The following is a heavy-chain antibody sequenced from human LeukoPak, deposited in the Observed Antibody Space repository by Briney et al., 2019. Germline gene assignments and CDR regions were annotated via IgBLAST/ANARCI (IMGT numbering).Heavy chain of an antibody. CDR2: ISRNGGST. CDR3: VKESGFMVAPNSAFDI. J-gene: IGHJ3*02. D-gene: IGHD4/OR15-4a*01. Sequence: GGSLRLSCAASGFTFNSYPVHWVRQAPGKGLEYVSGISRNGGSTYYADSVKGRFTISRDNSKNTLYLQMSSLRAEDAAVYYCVKESGFMVAPNSAFDIWGQGTMVTVSS. CDR1: GFTFNSYP. V-gene: IGHV3-64D*06.